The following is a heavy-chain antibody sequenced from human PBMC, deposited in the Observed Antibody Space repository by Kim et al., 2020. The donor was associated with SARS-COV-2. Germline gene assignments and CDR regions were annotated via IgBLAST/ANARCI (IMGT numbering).Heavy chain of an antibody. D-gene: IGHD3-16*02. Sequence: GGSLRLSCAASGFTFSSYAMSWVRQAPGKGLEWVSAISGSGGSTYYADSVKGRFTISRDNSKNTLYLQMNSLRAEDTAVYYCAKGGRPLYYDYVWGSYRSLPFDYWGQGTLVTVSS. CDR2: ISGSGGST. J-gene: IGHJ4*02. CDR3: AKGGRPLYYDYVWGSYRSLPFDY. CDR1: GFTFSSYA. V-gene: IGHV3-23*01.